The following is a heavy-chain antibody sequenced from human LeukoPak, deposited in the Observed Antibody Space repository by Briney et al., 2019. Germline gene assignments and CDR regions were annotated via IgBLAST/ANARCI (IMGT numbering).Heavy chain of an antibody. J-gene: IGHJ3*02. D-gene: IGHD4-17*01. Sequence: GGSLRLSCAASGFTFSSYTMSWVRQAPGKGLEWVSSISDRGTSTNYADSVKGRFTISRDNSKNTLYLQLNSLRAEDTAVYYCAKHDYADRSGWAHAFHIWGQGTMVTVSS. CDR3: AKHDYADRSGWAHAFHI. CDR2: ISDRGTST. CDR1: GFTFSSYT. V-gene: IGHV3-23*01.